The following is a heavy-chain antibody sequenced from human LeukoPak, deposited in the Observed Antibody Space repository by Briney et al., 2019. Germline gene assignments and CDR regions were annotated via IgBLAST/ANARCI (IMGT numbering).Heavy chain of an antibody. CDR1: GGSISNYF. CDR3: ARDGGYDEGWFDP. J-gene: IGHJ5*02. Sequence: SETLSLTCTVSGGSISNYFWSWVRQPAGRGLEWIGRIYSTGRSDYNPSLKSRITMSVDTSKNQFSLKLSSVTAADTAVYYCARDGGYDEGWFDPWGQGTLVTVSS. CDR2: IYSTGRS. V-gene: IGHV4-4*07. D-gene: IGHD5-12*01.